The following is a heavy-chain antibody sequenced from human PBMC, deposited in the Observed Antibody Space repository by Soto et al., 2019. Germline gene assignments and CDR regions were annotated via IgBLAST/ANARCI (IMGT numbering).Heavy chain of an antibody. V-gene: IGHV4-59*01. J-gene: IGHJ4*02. CDR1: GGSISSYY. D-gene: IGHD1-26*01. Sequence: SETLSLTCTVSGGSISSYYWSWIRQPPGKGLEWNGYIYYSGSTNYNPSLKSRVTISVDTSKNQFSLKLSSVTAADTAVYYCASSYVGGLFDYWGQGTLVTVSS. CDR3: ASSYVGGLFDY. CDR2: IYYSGST.